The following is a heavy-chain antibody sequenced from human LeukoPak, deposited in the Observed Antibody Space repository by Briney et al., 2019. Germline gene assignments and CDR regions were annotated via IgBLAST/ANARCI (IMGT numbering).Heavy chain of an antibody. D-gene: IGHD1-26*01. CDR2: IKGDGSER. J-gene: IGHJ6*02. V-gene: IGHV3-7*01. Sequence: PGGSLRLSCAASGFTFYNYWMSWVRQAPGKGLEWVACIKGDGSERYHVDSVKGRFTISRDNAKNSLYLQMNSLRAEDTAVYYCARNISGSYYDYYYYYGMDVWGQGTTVTVSS. CDR1: GFTFYNYW. CDR3: ARNISGSYYDYYYYYGMDV.